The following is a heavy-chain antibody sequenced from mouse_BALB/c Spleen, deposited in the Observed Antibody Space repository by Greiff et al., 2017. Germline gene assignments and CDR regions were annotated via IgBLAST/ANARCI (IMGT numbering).Heavy chain of an antibody. CDR2: IYPGNSDT. Sequence: EVHLVESGTVLARPGASVKMSCKASGYTFTSYWMHWVKQRPGQGLEWIGAIYPGNSDTSYNQKFKGKAKLTAVTSTSTAYMELSSLTNEDSAVYYCTRWNYGAWFAYWGQGTLVTVSA. CDR1: GYTFTSYW. CDR3: TRWNYGAWFAY. J-gene: IGHJ3*01. V-gene: IGHV1-5*01. D-gene: IGHD1-1*01.